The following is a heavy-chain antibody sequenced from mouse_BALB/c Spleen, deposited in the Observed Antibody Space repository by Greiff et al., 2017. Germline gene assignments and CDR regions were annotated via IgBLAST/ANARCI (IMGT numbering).Heavy chain of an antibody. CDR2: IDTSDSYT. D-gene: IGHD2-14*01. J-gene: IGHJ2*01. CDR3: AREYDDGYYFDY. CDR1: GYTFTDYW. Sequence: VKLQQPGAELVMPGASVKMSCKASGYTFTDYWMHWVKQRPGQGLEWIGAIDTSDSYTSYNQKFKGKATLTVDESSSTAYMQLSSLTSEDSAVYYSAREYDDGYYFDYWGQGTTLTVSS. V-gene: IGHV1-69*01.